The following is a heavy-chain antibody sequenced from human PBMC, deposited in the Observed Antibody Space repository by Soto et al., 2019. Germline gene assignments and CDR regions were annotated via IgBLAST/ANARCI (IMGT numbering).Heavy chain of an antibody. CDR1: GGTFSSYT. CDR2: IIPILGIA. V-gene: IGHV1-69*08. D-gene: IGHD2-21*02. CDR3: ARDLGSYCGGDCYPPFEYYYYGMDV. J-gene: IGHJ6*02. Sequence: QVQLVQSGAEVKKPGSSVKVSCKASGGTFSSYTISWVRQAPGQGLEWMGRIIPILGIANYAQKFQGRVTITADKSTSTAYMELSSLRSEDTAVYYCARDLGSYCGGDCYPPFEYYYYGMDVWGQGTTVTVSS.